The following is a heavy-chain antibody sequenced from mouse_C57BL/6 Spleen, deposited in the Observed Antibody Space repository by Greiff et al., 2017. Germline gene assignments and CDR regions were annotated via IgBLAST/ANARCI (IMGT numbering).Heavy chain of an antibody. J-gene: IGHJ3*01. V-gene: IGHV5-17*01. Sequence: EVKLVASGGGLVKPGGSLKLSCAASGFTFSDYGMHWVRQAPEKVLEWVAYISSGSSTLYSAAPVKGRFTISRDNAKNTLFLQMTSLGSEDTAMYYCARPNWDVWFAYGGQGTLVTVSA. D-gene: IGHD4-1*02. CDR3: ARPNWDVWFAY. CDR2: ISSGSSTL. CDR1: GFTFSDYG.